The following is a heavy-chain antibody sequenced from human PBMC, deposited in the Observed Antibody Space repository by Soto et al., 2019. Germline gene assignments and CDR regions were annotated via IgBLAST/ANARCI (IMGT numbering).Heavy chain of an antibody. V-gene: IGHV3-23*01. CDR3: AKDWKYFGDYRPPFDY. Sequence: EVRLLESGGGLVQPGGSLRLSCAASGFTFSNYAMSWVRQAPGKGLEWVSSISGGTNSTYYADSVKGRFAISRDNSKNTLFLQMNGLSAEDTAVYYCAKDWKYFGDYRPPFDYWGPGTLVTVSS. CDR1: GFTFSNYA. J-gene: IGHJ4*02. CDR2: ISGGTNST. D-gene: IGHD4-17*01.